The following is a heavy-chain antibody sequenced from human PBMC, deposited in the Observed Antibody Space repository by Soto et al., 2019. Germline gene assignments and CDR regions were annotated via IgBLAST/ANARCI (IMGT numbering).Heavy chain of an antibody. CDR3: AVTSNGDYRYYYGMDV. D-gene: IGHD3-10*01. V-gene: IGHV6-1*01. CDR1: GATVSSGNAA. J-gene: IGHJ6*02. CDR2: TFFRSKWHT. Sequence: SQTLSLTCVISGATVSSGNAAWNWIRQSPSSGLQWLGWTFFRSKWHTDYAVSLRGRVTITADTSKNQFSLQLESVTPEDTAVYYCAVTSNGDYRYYYGMDVWGQGITVTVSS.